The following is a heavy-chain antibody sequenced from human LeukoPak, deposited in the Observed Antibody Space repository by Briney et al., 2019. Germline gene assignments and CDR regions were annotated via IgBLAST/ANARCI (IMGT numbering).Heavy chain of an antibody. CDR3: ARDDYDSSGYYYRS. Sequence: GGSLRLSCAASGFTFSSYWMSWVRQAPGKGLEWVANIKQDGSEKYYVDSVKGRFTISRDNAKNSLYLQMNSLRAEDTAVYYCARDDYDSSGYYYRSWGQGTLVTVSS. D-gene: IGHD3-22*01. CDR1: GFTFSSYW. J-gene: IGHJ5*02. V-gene: IGHV3-7*01. CDR2: IKQDGSEK.